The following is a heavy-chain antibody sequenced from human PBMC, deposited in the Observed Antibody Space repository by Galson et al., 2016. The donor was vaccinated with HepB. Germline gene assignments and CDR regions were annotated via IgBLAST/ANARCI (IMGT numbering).Heavy chain of an antibody. D-gene: IGHD5-24*01. CDR3: ASCREGWNYYEY. CDR2: ISSSGSYI. V-gene: IGHV3-21*01. J-gene: IGHJ4*02. Sequence: SLRLSCAASGFTFGPYTMNWVRQAPGKGLEWVASISSSGSYIHYAHSLKGRFTISRDNAKNSLHLQLNSLRAEDTAVYYCASCREGWNYYEYWGQGTLVTVSS. CDR1: GFTFGPYT.